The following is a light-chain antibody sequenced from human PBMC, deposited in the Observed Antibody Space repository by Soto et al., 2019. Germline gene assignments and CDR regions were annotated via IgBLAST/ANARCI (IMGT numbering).Light chain of an antibody. CDR1: QSISSW. J-gene: IGKJ1*01. CDR3: QQYGTYPWT. Sequence: DIQMTQSHSTLSASVGDRVTITCRASQSISSWLAWYQQKPGKAPKVLIFDASSLESGVPSRFSGSGSATECTLTISSLQPDDFATYYCQQYGTYPWTFGQGTKVEIK. V-gene: IGKV1-5*01. CDR2: DAS.